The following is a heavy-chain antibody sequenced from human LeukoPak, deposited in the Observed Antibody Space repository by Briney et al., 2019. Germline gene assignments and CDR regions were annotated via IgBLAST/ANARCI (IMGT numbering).Heavy chain of an antibody. CDR2: IKQDGSEE. CDR1: GFTFSNYW. D-gene: IGHD3-10*01. J-gene: IGHJ4*02. CDR3: ARRYQYGYYFDY. V-gene: IGHV3-7*03. Sequence: GGSLRLSRAASGFTFSNYWMTWVRQAPGKGLEWVANIKQDGSEEYYVDSVKGRFTISRDNAKNSFYLQVNSLRAEDTAVYYCARRYQYGYYFDYWGQGTLVTVSS.